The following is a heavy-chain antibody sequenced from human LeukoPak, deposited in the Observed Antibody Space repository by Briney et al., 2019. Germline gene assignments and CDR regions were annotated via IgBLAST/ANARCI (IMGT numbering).Heavy chain of an antibody. Sequence: GGSLRLSCAASGFTFSSYAMSWVRQAPGKGLEWVSAVTASAGNTYYADSVKGRFTISRDNSKNTLYLQMNSLRAEDTAVYYCARDYYYGSGSYESYYYYGMDVWGQGTTVTVSS. CDR2: VTASAGNT. CDR1: GFTFSSYA. J-gene: IGHJ6*02. CDR3: ARDYYYGSGSYESYYYYGMDV. V-gene: IGHV3-23*01. D-gene: IGHD3-10*01.